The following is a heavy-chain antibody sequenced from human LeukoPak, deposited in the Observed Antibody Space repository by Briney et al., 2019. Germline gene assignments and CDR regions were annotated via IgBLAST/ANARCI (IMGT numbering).Heavy chain of an antibody. J-gene: IGHJ4*02. CDR3: AKAGNYYDSSGYYY. CDR1: GFTFSSYA. D-gene: IGHD3-22*01. CDR2: IGGSGGST. Sequence: PGGSLRLSCAASGFTFSSYAMSWVRQAPGKGLEWVSAIGGSGGSTYYADSVKGRFTISRDNSKNTLYLQMNSLRAEDTAVYYCAKAGNYYDSSGYYYWGQGTLVTVSS. V-gene: IGHV3-23*01.